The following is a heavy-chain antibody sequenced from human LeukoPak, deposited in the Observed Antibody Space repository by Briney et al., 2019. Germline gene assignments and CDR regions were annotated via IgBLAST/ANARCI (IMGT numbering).Heavy chain of an antibody. CDR3: ARDSLLGMVRGVPQRDFDY. CDR1: GVSISSYD. J-gene: IGHJ4*02. Sequence: SETLSLTCTVSGVSISSYDWSWIRQPPGKGLEWVGSIYYSGSTNYNPSRKSRDTISVDSSKNQFALKLSSVTAADTAVYYWARDSLLGMVRGVPQRDFDYWGQGTLVSVPS. V-gene: IGHV4-59*12. CDR2: IYYSGST. D-gene: IGHD3-10*01.